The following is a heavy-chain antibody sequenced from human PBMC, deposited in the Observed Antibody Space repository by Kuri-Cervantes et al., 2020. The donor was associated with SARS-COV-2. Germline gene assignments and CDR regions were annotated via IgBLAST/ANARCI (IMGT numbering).Heavy chain of an antibody. V-gene: IGHV1-8*02. CDR2: MNPNSGNA. Sequence: ASVKVSCKASGYTFTDYDINWVRQTPGEGLEWMGWMNPNSGNAGYAQKFQGRVTMTRDTSISTAYMELSSLRSEDTAIYYCYCAPKEGFDSWGQGTLVTVSS. CDR1: GYTFTDYD. D-gene: IGHD2-21*01. J-gene: IGHJ4*02. CDR3: YCAPKEGFDS.